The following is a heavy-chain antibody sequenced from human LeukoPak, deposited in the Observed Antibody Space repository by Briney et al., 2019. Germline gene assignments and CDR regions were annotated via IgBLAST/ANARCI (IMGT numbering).Heavy chain of an antibody. CDR2: ISWNSGSI. CDR3: AKSRREWELLNFDY. V-gene: IGHV3-9*01. J-gene: IGHJ4*02. D-gene: IGHD1-26*01. CDR1: GFIFEDYV. Sequence: GGSLRLSCAASGFIFEDYVMSWVRQAPGKGLEWVSGISWNSGSIGYADSVKGRFTISRDNAKNSLYLQMNSLRAEDTALYYCAKSRREWELLNFDYWGQGTLVTVSS.